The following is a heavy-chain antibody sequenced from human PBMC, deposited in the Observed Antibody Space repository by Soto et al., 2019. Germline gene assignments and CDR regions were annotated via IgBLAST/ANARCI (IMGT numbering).Heavy chain of an antibody. J-gene: IGHJ4*02. CDR2: ISSSSSTI. V-gene: IGHV3-48*01. D-gene: IGHD6-13*01. CDR3: ARPTSTGFVLWQQLDY. CDR1: GFTFSSYS. Sequence: GGSLRLSCAASGFTFSSYSMNWVRQAPGKGLEWVSCISSSSSTIYYADSVKGRFTISRDNAKSSLYLQMNSLRAEDTAVYYCARPTSTGFVLWQQLDYWGQGTLVTVSS.